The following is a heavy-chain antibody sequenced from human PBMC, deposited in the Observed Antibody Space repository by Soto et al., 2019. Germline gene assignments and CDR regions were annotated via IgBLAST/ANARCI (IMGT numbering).Heavy chain of an antibody. D-gene: IGHD6-6*01. CDR2: ISSSGSTI. CDR1: GFTFSDYY. Sequence: GGSLRLSCAASGFTFSDYYMSWIRQAPGKGLEWVSYISSSGSTIYYADSVKGRFTISRDNAKNSLYLQMNSLRAEDTAVYYCARDRPFIAALSYYFDYWGQGTLVTVSS. V-gene: IGHV3-11*01. CDR3: ARDRPFIAALSYYFDY. J-gene: IGHJ4*02.